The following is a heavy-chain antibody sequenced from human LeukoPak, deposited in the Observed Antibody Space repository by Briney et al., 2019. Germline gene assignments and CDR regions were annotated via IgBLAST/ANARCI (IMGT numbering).Heavy chain of an antibody. V-gene: IGHV1-24*01. J-gene: IGHJ4*02. D-gene: IGHD6-19*01. CDR3: ATAPGYSSGSPLDY. CDR1: GYTLTELS. Sequence: ASVKVSCKVSGYTLTELSMHWVRQAPGKGLEWMGGFDPEDGETIYAQKFQGRVTMTEDTSTDTAYMELSSLRSEDTAVYYCATAPGYSSGSPLDYWGQGTLVTVSS. CDR2: FDPEDGET.